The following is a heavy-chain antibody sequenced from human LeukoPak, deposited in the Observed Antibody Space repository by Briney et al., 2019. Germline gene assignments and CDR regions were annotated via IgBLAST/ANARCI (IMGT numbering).Heavy chain of an antibody. V-gene: IGHV1-2*02. J-gene: IGHJ6*02. CDR2: INPNSGGT. CDR3: ARRDLRYYYYGMDV. D-gene: IGHD4-17*01. Sequence: ASVKVSCKASGYTFTDYYMHWVRQAPGQGLESMGWINPNSGGTNYAQKFQGRVTMTRDTSISTAYMELSRLRSDDTAVYYCARRDLRYYYYGMDVWGQGTTVTVSS. CDR1: GYTFTDYY.